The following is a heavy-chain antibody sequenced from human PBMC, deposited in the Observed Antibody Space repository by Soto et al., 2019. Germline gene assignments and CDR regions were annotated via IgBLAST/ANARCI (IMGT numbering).Heavy chain of an antibody. CDR1: GFTFGDYA. CDR3: TRLDSLRRRRIAVPVGVYYYYGMDV. Sequence: GGSLRLSCTASGFTFGDYAMSWFRQAPGKGLEWVGFIRSKAYGGTTEYAASVKGRFTISRDDSKSIAYLQMNSLKTEDTAVYYCTRLDSLRRRRIAVPVGVYYYYGMDVWGQGTTVTVSS. V-gene: IGHV3-49*03. J-gene: IGHJ6*02. D-gene: IGHD6-19*01. CDR2: IRSKAYGGTT.